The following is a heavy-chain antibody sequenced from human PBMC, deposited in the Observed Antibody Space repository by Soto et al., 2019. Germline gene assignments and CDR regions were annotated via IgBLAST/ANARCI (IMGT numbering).Heavy chain of an antibody. D-gene: IGHD3-3*01. CDR2: IRSKAYGGTT. Sequence: EVQLVESGGGSVQPGRSLRLSCTASGFTFGDYAMSWFRQAPGKGLEWVGFIRSKAYGGTTEYAASVKGRFTISRDDSKSIAYLQMNSLKTEDTAVYYCTRSDYDFWSDAFDIWGQGTMVTVSS. CDR1: GFTFGDYA. J-gene: IGHJ3*02. CDR3: TRSDYDFWSDAFDI. V-gene: IGHV3-49*03.